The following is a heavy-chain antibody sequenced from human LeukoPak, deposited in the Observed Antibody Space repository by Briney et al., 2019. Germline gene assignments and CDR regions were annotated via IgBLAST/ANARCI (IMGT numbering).Heavy chain of an antibody. Sequence: SETLSLTCTVSGGSISSGGYYWSWIRQHPGKGLEWIGYIYYSGSTYYNPSLKGRVTISVDTSKNQFSLKLSSVTAADTAVYYCAREVYDSSGYYSYYWGQGTLVTVSS. CDR2: IYYSGST. CDR3: AREVYDSSGYYSYY. CDR1: GGSISSGGYY. V-gene: IGHV4-31*03. D-gene: IGHD3-22*01. J-gene: IGHJ4*02.